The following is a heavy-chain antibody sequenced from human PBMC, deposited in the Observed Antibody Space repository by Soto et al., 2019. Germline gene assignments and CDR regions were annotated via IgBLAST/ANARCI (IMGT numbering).Heavy chain of an antibody. CDR2: TKYRSKWYN. D-gene: IGHD6-13*01. CDR3: AREGGSTWTYYFDF. Sequence: SQTLSLTCAISGDSVSSNSAAWNWVRQSPSRGLEWLGRTKYRSKWYNDYATSVKSRIIINADTSKNQFSLQLNSVTPEGTAVYYCAREGGSTWTYYFDFWGQGILVTVSS. CDR1: GDSVSSNSAA. V-gene: IGHV6-1*01. J-gene: IGHJ4*02.